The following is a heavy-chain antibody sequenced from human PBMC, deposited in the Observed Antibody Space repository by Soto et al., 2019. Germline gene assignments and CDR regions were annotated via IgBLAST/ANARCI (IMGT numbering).Heavy chain of an antibody. CDR3: LSAMIVVP. J-gene: IGHJ5*02. CDR1: GFTFSNAW. D-gene: IGHD3-22*01. CDR2: IKSKTDGGTT. V-gene: IGHV3-15*01. Sequence: GGSLRLSCAASGFTFSNAWMSWVRQAPGKGLEWVGCIKSKTDGGTTDYAAPVKGRFTISRDDSKNTLYLQMNSLKTEDTAVYYCLSAMIVVPWGQGTLVTVSS.